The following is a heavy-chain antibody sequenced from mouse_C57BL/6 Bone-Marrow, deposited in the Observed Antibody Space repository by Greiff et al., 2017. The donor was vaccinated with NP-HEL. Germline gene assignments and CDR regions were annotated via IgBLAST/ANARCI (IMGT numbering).Heavy chain of an antibody. CDR1: GYTFTSYG. Sequence: QVQLQQSGAELARPGASVKLSCKASGYTFTSYGISWVKQRTGQGLEWIGEIYPRSGNTYYNEKFKGKATLTADKSSSTAYLELRSLTSEDSAGYFCARRDKYYGSSHYWGQGTTLTVSS. D-gene: IGHD1-1*01. V-gene: IGHV1-81*01. CDR2: IYPRSGNT. J-gene: IGHJ2*01. CDR3: ARRDKYYGSSHY.